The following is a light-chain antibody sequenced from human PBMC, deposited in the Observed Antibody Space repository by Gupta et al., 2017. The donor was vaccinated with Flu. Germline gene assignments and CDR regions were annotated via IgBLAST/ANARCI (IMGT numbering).Light chain of an antibody. CDR1: QSINKY. CDR2: AAS. Sequence: IPLTESPSSLCASVGDRVTITCRASQSINKYVNWYQHKPGKAPKLLVYAASSLQSGVPSRFSGSGSGTEFTLTISTLQPEDFATYFCQQTDNTSWTFGQGTNVEI. J-gene: IGKJ1*01. CDR3: QQTDNTSWT. V-gene: IGKV1-39*01.